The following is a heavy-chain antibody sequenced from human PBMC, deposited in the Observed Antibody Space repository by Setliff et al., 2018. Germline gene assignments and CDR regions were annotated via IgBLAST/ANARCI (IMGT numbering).Heavy chain of an antibody. V-gene: IGHV1-3*03. D-gene: IGHD2-21*01. CDR3: ARGYCDGIGCPAPLYYFDS. CDR2: MNIDNGKT. Sequence: ASVKVSCKASGYSFTLYAMHWMRQAPGQRLEWMGWMNIDNGKTGYSQEFQDRVTFTRDTFAETAYMELRSLTSDDMAVYYCARGYCDGIGCPAPLYYFDSWGQGTLVTVSS. CDR1: GYSFTLYA. J-gene: IGHJ4*02.